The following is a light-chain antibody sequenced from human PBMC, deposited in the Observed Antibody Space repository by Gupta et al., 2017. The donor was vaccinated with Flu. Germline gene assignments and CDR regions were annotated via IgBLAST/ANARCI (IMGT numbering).Light chain of an antibody. CDR1: SNDVGGYNF. J-gene: IGLJ3*02. CDR2: EVS. V-gene: IGLV2-14*01. Sequence: QSALTQPASVSGSPGQSITISCTGTSNDVGGYNFVSWYQQHPGKAPRLLMYEVSNRPSGVSNRFSGSKSGNAASLTISGLQAEDEGNDDCCSYTTSYTLVFGGGTKLTVL. CDR3: CSYTTSYTLV.